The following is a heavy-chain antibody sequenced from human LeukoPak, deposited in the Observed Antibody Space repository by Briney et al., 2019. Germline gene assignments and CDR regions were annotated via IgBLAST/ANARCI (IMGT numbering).Heavy chain of an antibody. V-gene: IGHV4-4*07. D-gene: IGHD6-13*01. Sequence: PSETLSLTCNVSGGSITNYFWSWIRQPAGKGLEWIGRIYTSGSTDYSPSLRSRVTMSVDTSKNQLSLKLTSVTAADTAVYYCARQAAPLNWFDPWGQGTLVTVSS. CDR3: ARQAAPLNWFDP. J-gene: IGHJ5*02. CDR2: IYTSGST. CDR1: GGSITNYF.